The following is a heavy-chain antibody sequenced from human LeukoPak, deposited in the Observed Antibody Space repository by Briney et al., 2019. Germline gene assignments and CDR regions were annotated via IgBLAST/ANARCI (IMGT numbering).Heavy chain of an antibody. CDR3: ARSPRGENDPHY. Sequence: GESLKISCKGSGYSFTSYWIGWVRQMPGKGLEWMGVIYPGDSDTEYSPSFQGQVIISADKSISTVYLQLSRLKASDTAMYYCARSPRGENDPHYWGQGTLVTVSS. CDR2: IYPGDSDT. V-gene: IGHV5-51*01. CDR1: GYSFTSYW. J-gene: IGHJ4*02. D-gene: IGHD1-1*01.